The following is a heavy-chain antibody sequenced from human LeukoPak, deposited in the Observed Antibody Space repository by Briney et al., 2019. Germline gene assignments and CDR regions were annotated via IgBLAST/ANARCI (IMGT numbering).Heavy chain of an antibody. CDR3: AKDAETYYGSGSYDY. D-gene: IGHD3-10*01. V-gene: IGHV3-9*01. J-gene: IGHJ4*02. CDR2: ISWNSGSI. CDR1: GFTFDDYA. Sequence: PGGSLRLSCAASGFTFDDYAMHWVRQAPGKGLEWVSGISWNSGSIGYADSVKGRFTISRDNAKNSLYLQINSLRAEDTALYYCAKDAETYYGSGSYDYWGQGTLVTVSS.